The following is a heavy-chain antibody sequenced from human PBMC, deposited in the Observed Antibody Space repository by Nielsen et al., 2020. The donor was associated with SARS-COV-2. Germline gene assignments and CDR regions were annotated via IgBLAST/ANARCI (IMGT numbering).Heavy chain of an antibody. CDR1: GFTFDDYA. CDR2: ISWNSGSI. CDR3: AKSFYYCSSTSCYAGGGAFDI. D-gene: IGHD2-2*01. J-gene: IGHJ3*02. Sequence: SLKISCAASGFTFDDYAMYWVRQAPGKGLEWVSGISWNSGSIGYADSVKGRFTISRDNAKNSLYLQMNSLRAEDTALYYCAKSFYYCSSTSCYAGGGAFDIWGQGTMVTVSS. V-gene: IGHV3-9*01.